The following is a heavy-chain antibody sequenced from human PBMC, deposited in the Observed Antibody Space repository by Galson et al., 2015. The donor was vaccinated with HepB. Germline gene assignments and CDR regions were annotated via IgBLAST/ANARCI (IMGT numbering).Heavy chain of an antibody. Sequence: SLRLSCAASGFTFSSYAMSWVRQVPGKGLEWVSGISWNSGSLVYEDSVKGRFTISRDNAKRSAYLHMRSLRTEDAALYYCVKRIGGNVRAFDIWGQGTMVTVSS. V-gene: IGHV3-9*01. D-gene: IGHD3-10*02. J-gene: IGHJ3*02. CDR1: GFTFSSYA. CDR3: VKRIGGNVRAFDI. CDR2: ISWNSGSL.